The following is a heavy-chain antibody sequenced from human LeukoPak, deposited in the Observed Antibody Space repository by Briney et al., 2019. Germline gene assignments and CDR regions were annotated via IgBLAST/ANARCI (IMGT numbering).Heavy chain of an antibody. V-gene: IGHV3-7*01. CDR3: ATRGYSGYEGY. CDR1: GFTFRSHW. J-gene: IGHJ4*02. D-gene: IGHD5-12*01. CDR2: INQDGSEK. Sequence: PGGSLRLSCAASGFTFRSHWMSWVRQAPGKGLEWVANINQDGSEKYSVDSVKGRFTISRDNAKNSLYLQMNSLRAEDTAVYYCATRGYSGYEGYWGQGTLVTVSS.